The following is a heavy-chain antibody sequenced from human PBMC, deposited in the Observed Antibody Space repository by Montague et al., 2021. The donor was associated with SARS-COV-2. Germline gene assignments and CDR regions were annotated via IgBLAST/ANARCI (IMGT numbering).Heavy chain of an antibody. CDR1: GDSITNHY. Sequence: SETLSLTCSVSGDSITNHYWSWIRQPAAKGLEWIGRMHFTGKTTFSPFFSSRLTMSADTSKNQFSLKLTSVTAADTAIYFCARDRFDFGAGRQGTIDFWGQGTLVTVSS. CDR2: MHFTGKT. J-gene: IGHJ4*02. D-gene: IGHD3-10*01. V-gene: IGHV4-4*07. CDR3: ARDRFDFGAGRQGTIDF.